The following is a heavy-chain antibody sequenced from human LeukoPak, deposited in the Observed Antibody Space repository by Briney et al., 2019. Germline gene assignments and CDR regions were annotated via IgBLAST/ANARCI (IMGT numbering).Heavy chain of an antibody. J-gene: IGHJ6*02. CDR3: ARVGRRGSGYCYGMDV. Sequence: SQTLSLTCAISGDSVSTNSAAWNWIRQSPSRGLEWLGRTYYRSKWYNDYALSAKSRITINPDTSKNQLSLQLNSVTPEDTAVYYCARVGRRGSGYCYGMDVWGQGTTVTVSS. CDR2: TYYRSKWYN. D-gene: IGHD3-10*01. CDR1: GDSVSTNSAA. V-gene: IGHV6-1*01.